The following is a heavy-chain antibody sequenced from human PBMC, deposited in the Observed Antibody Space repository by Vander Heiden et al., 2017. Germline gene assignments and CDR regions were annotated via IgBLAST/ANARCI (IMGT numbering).Heavy chain of an antibody. CDR1: GASISSSSYY. CDR3: ARRVGYCSSTSCEIDYYYYGMDV. Sequence: QLQLQESGPGLVKPSETLSLTCTVSGASISSSSYYWGWIRQPPRKGLEWIGSIYYSGSTYYNPSLKSRVTISVDTSKNQFSLKLSSVTAADTAVYYCARRVGYCSSTSCEIDYYYYGMDVWGQGTTVTGSS. D-gene: IGHD2-2*01. J-gene: IGHJ6*02. V-gene: IGHV4-39*01. CDR2: IYYSGST.